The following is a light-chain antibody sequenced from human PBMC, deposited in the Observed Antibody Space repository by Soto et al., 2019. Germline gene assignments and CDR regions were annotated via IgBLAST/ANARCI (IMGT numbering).Light chain of an antibody. CDR2: AAS. CDR3: QQYCSSPPRYT. CDR1: QSVSTTY. J-gene: IGKJ2*01. Sequence: EIVLTQSPGTLSLSPGERATLSCRASQSVSTTYLAWYQQKPGQAPSLLIYAASSRATGIPDRFSGSGSGTDFTLTISILEPEDFAVYYCQQYCSSPPRYTFGQGTKLDIK. V-gene: IGKV3-20*01.